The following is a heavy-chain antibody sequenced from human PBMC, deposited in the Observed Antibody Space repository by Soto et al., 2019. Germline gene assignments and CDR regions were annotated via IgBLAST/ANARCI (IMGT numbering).Heavy chain of an antibody. CDR2: IYYSGST. V-gene: IGHV4-39*01. CDR3: ARHGTYYDFWSPGGYYGMDV. CDR1: GGSISSSSYY. J-gene: IGHJ6*02. Sequence: SETLSLTCTVSGGSISSSSYYWGWIRQPPGKGLEWIGSIYYSGSTYYNPSLKSRVTISVDTSKNQFSLKLSSVTAVDTAVYYCARHGTYYDFWSPGGYYGMDVWGQGTTVTVSS. D-gene: IGHD3-3*01.